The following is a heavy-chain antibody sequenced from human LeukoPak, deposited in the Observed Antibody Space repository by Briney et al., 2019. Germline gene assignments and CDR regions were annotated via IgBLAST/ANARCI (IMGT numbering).Heavy chain of an antibody. CDR3: ARNYNWNDGSYYYYGMDV. Sequence: PGGSLRLSCAASEFTFRSYWMHWVRQAPGKGLVWVSYIRSSGSTIFYGDSVKGRFIISRDNAKNSLSLQMNSLRDEDTAVYYCARNYNWNDGSYYYYGMDVWGQRTTVTVSS. CDR1: EFTFRSYW. D-gene: IGHD1-1*01. CDR2: IRSSGSTI. J-gene: IGHJ6*02. V-gene: IGHV3-48*02.